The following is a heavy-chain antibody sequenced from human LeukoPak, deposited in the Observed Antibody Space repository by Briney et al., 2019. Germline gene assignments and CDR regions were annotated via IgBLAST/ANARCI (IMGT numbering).Heavy chain of an antibody. Sequence: GGSLRLSCAASGLIFDDYGMSWVRQAPGKGLEWVSGINWNGGSTGYADSVKGRFTISRDNAKNSLYLQMNSLRAEDTAVYYCAKKLGGNYPFDYWGQGTLVTVSS. CDR2: INWNGGST. V-gene: IGHV3-20*04. D-gene: IGHD1-26*01. J-gene: IGHJ4*02. CDR1: GLIFDDYG. CDR3: AKKLGGNYPFDY.